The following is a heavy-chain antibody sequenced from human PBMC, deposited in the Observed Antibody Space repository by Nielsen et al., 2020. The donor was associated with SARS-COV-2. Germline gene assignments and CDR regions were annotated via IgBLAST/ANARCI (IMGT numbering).Heavy chain of an antibody. CDR1: GYTFIDFY. V-gene: IGHV1-2*02. Sequence: ASVKVSCKASGYTFIDFYIHWVRQAPGQGLEWMGWFNPGSGGTKYAQRFQGRVTTTRDMSVNTAYMELSGLTSDDTAVYYCARGAQQWLADSWGQGTLVTVSS. J-gene: IGHJ5*02. D-gene: IGHD6-19*01. CDR3: ARGAQQWLADS. CDR2: FNPGSGGT.